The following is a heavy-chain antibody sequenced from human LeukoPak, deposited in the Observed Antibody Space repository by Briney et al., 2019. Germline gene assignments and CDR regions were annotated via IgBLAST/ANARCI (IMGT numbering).Heavy chain of an antibody. D-gene: IGHD3-10*01. V-gene: IGHV4-34*01. J-gene: IGHJ4*02. CDR2: INHSGST. Sequence: SETLSLTCAVYGGSFSGYYWSWIRQPPGKGLEWIGEINHSGSTSYNPSLKSRVTISVDTSKNQFSLKLNSVTAADTAVYYCASLHQVRGLTVFDYWGQGTPVTVSS. CDR1: GGSFSGYY. CDR3: ASLHQVRGLTVFDY.